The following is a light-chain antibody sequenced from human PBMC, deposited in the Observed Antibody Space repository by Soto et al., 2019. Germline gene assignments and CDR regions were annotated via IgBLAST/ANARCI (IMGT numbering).Light chain of an antibody. CDR1: SSDVGGYNY. CDR2: DVS. J-gene: IGLJ2*01. V-gene: IGLV2-14*03. Sequence: QSALTQPASVSGSPGQSITISCTGSSSDVGGYNYVSWYQHHPGKAPKLIIYDVSHRPSGFSNRFSASKSGNTASLTISGLRAEDEADYYCTSYTSSDTLLFGGGTKVTVL. CDR3: TSYTSSDTLL.